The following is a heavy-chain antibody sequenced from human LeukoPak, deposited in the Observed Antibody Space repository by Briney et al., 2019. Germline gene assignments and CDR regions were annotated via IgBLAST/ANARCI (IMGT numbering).Heavy chain of an antibody. CDR1: GGSFSGYY. Sequence: SETLSLTCAVYGGSFSGYYWSWVRQSPEKGLEWIGEINHSGSTKYNPSLKSRVTISVDTSKNQFSLNLKSVTAADTAVYYCATKDSSDYHYGALDIWGRGTMVTVSS. CDR2: INHSGST. V-gene: IGHV4-34*01. D-gene: IGHD3-22*01. CDR3: ATKDSSDYHYGALDI. J-gene: IGHJ3*02.